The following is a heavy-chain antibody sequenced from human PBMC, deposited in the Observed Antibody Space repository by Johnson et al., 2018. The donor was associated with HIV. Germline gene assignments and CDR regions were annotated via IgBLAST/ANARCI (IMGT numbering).Heavy chain of an antibody. J-gene: IGHJ3*02. Sequence: VQLVESGGGLVQPGGSLRLSCAASGFTFSSYWMSWVRQAPGKGLEWVANIKQDGSEKYYVDSVKGRFTISRDNAKNSLYLQMNSLRAEDTAVYYCAGEYDYDSSGYYYSSGFDIWGQGTMVTVSS. V-gene: IGHV3-7*05. CDR2: IKQDGSEK. CDR1: GFTFSSYW. D-gene: IGHD3-22*01. CDR3: AGEYDYDSSGYYYSSGFDI.